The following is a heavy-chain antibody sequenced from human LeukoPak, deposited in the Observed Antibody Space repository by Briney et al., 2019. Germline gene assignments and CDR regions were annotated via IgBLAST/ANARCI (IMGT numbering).Heavy chain of an antibody. CDR2: IHSSGDYI. V-gene: IGHV3-21*05. CDR3: AREYNSRATFDY. CDR1: ASGVAFTSHS. J-gene: IGHJ4*02. Sequence: GGSLRLSCAASASGVAFTSHSMNSVRQAPGKGLEWISYIHSSGDYIFYADSVKGRFTVSRDNARNSLYLQMNSLRAEDTAIYYCAREYNSRATFDYWGQGTLVTVSS. D-gene: IGHD1-20*01.